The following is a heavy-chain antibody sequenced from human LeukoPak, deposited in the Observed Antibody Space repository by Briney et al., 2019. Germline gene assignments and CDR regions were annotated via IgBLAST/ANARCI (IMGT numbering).Heavy chain of an antibody. D-gene: IGHD3-10*01. CDR2: ISGSGGST. J-gene: IGHJ4*02. CDR1: GFTFSSYA. CDR3: AKGDLGWFGEPGAFDY. Sequence: GGSLRLSCAASGFTFSSYAMSWVRQAPGKGLEWVSAISGSGGSTYYADSVKGRFTISRDNSKNTLYLQMNSLRAEDTAVYYCAKGDLGWFGEPGAFDYWGQGTLVTVSS. V-gene: IGHV3-23*01.